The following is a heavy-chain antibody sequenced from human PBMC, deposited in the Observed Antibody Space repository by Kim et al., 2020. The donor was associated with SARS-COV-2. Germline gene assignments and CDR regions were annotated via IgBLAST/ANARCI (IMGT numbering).Heavy chain of an antibody. Sequence: GGSLRLSCAASGFTFSSYAMSWVRQAPGKGLEWVSAISGSGGSTYYADSVKGRFTISRDNSNNTLYLQMNSLRAEDTAVYYCAKVRARLLGYYYYGMDVWGQGTTVTVSS. V-gene: IGHV3-23*01. CDR2: ISGSGGST. CDR1: GFTFSSYA. CDR3: AKVRARLLGYYYYGMDV. D-gene: IGHD2-8*02. J-gene: IGHJ6*02.